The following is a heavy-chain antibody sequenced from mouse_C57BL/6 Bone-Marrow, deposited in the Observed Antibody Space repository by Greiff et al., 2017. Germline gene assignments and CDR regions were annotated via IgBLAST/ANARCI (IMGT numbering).Heavy chain of an antibody. CDR1: GFTFTDYY. V-gene: IGHV7-3*01. CDR2: IRNKANGYTT. Sequence: EVKLVESGGGLVQPGGSLSLSCAASGFTFTDYYMSWVRQPPGKALEWLGFIRNKANGYTTEYSASVKGRFTISRDNYQSVLYLQMNALRAEDSATYYCARPLYYGNSAWFAYWGQGTLVTVSA. J-gene: IGHJ3*01. D-gene: IGHD2-1*01. CDR3: ARPLYYGNSAWFAY.